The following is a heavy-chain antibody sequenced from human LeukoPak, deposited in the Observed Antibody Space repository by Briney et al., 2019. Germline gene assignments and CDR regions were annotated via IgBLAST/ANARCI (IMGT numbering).Heavy chain of an antibody. D-gene: IGHD3-3*01. CDR3: ASQYDFWSGYPLAV. V-gene: IGHV4-39*01. CDR2: IYYSGST. J-gene: IGHJ6*02. CDR1: GGSISSSSYY. Sequence: AETLSLTCTVSGGSISSSSYYWGWIRQPPGKGLEWIGSIYYSGSTYYNPSLKSRVTISVDTSKNQFSLKLSSVTAADTAVYYCASQYDFWSGYPLAVWGQGTTVTVSS.